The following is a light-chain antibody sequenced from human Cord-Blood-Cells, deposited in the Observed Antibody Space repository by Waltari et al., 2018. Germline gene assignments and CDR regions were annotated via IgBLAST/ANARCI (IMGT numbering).Light chain of an antibody. Sequence: VMTPFSLSPACISGEQAYISCRSSQSHLHSNGYYYLDWYLQKPGQSPQLLYYLGSIQASGVPDMISSRGSGTDTILKISLVEAEYVGFYYCMQDLQTYTFGQGTKLEIK. CDR1: QSHLHSNGYYY. J-gene: IGKJ2*01. CDR3: MQDLQTYT. CDR2: LGS. V-gene: IGKV2-28*01.